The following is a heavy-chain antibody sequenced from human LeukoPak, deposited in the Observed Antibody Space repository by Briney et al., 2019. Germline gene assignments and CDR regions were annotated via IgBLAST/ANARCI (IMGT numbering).Heavy chain of an antibody. V-gene: IGHV4-34*01. Sequence: SETLSLTCAVYGGSFSGYYWSWIRQRPGKGLEWIGEINHSGSTNYNPSLKSRVTISVDTSKNQFSLKLRSVTAADTAVYYCARGGVAVPAANNWFDPWGQGTLVTVSS. CDR1: GGSFSGYY. CDR2: INHSGST. CDR3: ARGGVAVPAANNWFDP. J-gene: IGHJ5*02. D-gene: IGHD2-2*01.